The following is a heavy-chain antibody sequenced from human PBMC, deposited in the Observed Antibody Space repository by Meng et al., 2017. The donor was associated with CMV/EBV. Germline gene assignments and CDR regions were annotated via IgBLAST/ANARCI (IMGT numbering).Heavy chain of an antibody. J-gene: IGHJ4*02. Sequence: SETLSLTCTVSGGSISSSSYCWGWIRQPPGKGLEWIGSIYYSGSTYYNPSLKSRVTISVDTSKNQFSLKLSSVTAADTAVYYCARVRRITMIVDWGQGTLVTVSS. CDR3: ARVRRITMIVD. CDR2: IYYSGST. V-gene: IGHV4-39*07. D-gene: IGHD3-22*01. CDR1: GGSISSSSYC.